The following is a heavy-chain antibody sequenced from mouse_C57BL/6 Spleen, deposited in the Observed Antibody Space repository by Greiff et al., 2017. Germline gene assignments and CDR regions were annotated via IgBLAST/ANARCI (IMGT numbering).Heavy chain of an antibody. CDR1: GFTFSDYG. Sequence: EVKLVESGGGLVKPGGSLKLSCAASGFTFSDYGMHWVRQAPEKGLEWVAYSSSGRSTIYYADTVKGRFTISRENAKNTLFLQMTSLRSEDTAMYYCARPSKSFDVWGTGTTVTVSS. V-gene: IGHV5-17*01. CDR2: SSSGRSTI. J-gene: IGHJ1*03. CDR3: ARPSKSFDV.